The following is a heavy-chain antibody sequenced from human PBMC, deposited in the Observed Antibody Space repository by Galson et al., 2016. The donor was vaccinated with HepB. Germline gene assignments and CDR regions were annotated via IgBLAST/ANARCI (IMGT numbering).Heavy chain of an antibody. J-gene: IGHJ4*02. Sequence: QSGAEVKKPGESLKISCKGSGYSFTSYWIGWVRQVPGKGLEWMGIIYPGDSATRYSPSFPGQVTISADKSISTAYLQWSSLKASDTAMYYCATTGTIEAAGTSFDYWCQGTLVTVSS. CDR2: IYPGDSAT. CDR1: GYSFTSYW. D-gene: IGHD6-13*01. CDR3: ATTGTIEAAGTSFDY. V-gene: IGHV5-51*01.